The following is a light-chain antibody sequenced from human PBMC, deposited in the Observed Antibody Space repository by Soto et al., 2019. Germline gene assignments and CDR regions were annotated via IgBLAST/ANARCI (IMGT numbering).Light chain of an antibody. CDR1: QTVTRSS. CDR3: QQFCTSPYT. J-gene: IGKJ2*01. V-gene: IGKV3-20*01. CDR2: GAS. Sequence: EIVLTQSPDTLSLSPGERATLSCRASQTVTRSSLAWYQQKPGRAPTLLIHGASTRAAGIPDRFSASGSGTHFTLTITRLEPEDFAVYFCQQFCTSPYTFGQGTKVEIK.